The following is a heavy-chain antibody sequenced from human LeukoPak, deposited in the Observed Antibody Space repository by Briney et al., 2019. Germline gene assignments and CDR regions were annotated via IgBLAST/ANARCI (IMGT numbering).Heavy chain of an antibody. J-gene: IGHJ3*02. V-gene: IGHV1-24*01. D-gene: IGHD3-22*01. CDR2: FDPEDGET. CDR3: ATESPITMIVVVSRVDAFDI. Sequence: ASVKLSCKVSGYTLTELSMHWGRKAPGKGLEWMGGFDPEDGETIYAQKFQGRVTMTEDTSTDTAYMELRSLRSEDTAVYYCATESPITMIVVVSRVDAFDIWGQGTMVTVSS. CDR1: GYTLTELS.